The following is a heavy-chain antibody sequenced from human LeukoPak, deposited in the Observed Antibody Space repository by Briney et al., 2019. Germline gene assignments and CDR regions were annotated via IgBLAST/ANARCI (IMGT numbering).Heavy chain of an antibody. CDR1: GGSISNYY. J-gene: IGHJ4*02. D-gene: IGHD1-26*01. V-gene: IGHV4-59*01. CDR3: ATLPKGMLGPTSFFDS. Sequence: SETLSLTCTVPGGSISNYYWSRIRQPPGKGLEWMGYIYYNGTTNYSPSLRSRVAILIDTAKSRFSLRLTSVTAADTALYYCATLPKGMLGPTSFFDSWGQGDLVSVSS. CDR2: IYYNGTT.